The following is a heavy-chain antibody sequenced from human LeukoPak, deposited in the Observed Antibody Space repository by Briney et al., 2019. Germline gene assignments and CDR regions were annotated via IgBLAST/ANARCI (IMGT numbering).Heavy chain of an antibody. J-gene: IGHJ4*02. CDR1: GGSISSYY. D-gene: IGHD3-16*02. CDR2: IYYSGST. CDR3: ARHIDYDYVWGSYRIFDY. Sequence: SETLSLTRTVSGGSISSYYWSWIRQPPGKGLEWIGYIYYSGSTNYNPSLKSRVTISVDTSKNQFSLKLSSVTAADTAVYYCARHIDYDYVWGSYRIFDYWGQGTLVTVSS. V-gene: IGHV4-59*08.